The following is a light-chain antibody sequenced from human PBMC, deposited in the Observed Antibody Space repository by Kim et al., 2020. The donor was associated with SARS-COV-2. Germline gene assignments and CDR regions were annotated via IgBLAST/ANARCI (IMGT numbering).Light chain of an antibody. V-gene: IGKV1-5*03. J-gene: IGKJ2*03. CDR3: QQYNYYPYS. Sequence: SASVEDRVTITCRASQSISSWLAWYQQKPGKAPKLLISMASSLESGVPSRFSGSGSGTEFTLTIISLQPDDFATYFCQQYNYYPYSFAQGTKLEI. CDR1: QSISSW. CDR2: MAS.